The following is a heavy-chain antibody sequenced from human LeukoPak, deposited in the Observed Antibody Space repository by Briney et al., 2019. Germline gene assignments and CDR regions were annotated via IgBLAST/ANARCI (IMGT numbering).Heavy chain of an antibody. V-gene: IGHV1-2*04. CDR3: ARSGTGPSDAFDI. CDR1: GYTFTGYY. CDR2: INPNSGGT. D-gene: IGHD3-10*01. Sequence: HGASVKVSCKASGYTFTGYYMHWVRQAPGQGLEWMGWINPNSGGTNYAQKFQGWVTMTRDTSISTAYMELSSLRSEDTAMYYCARSGTGPSDAFDIWGQGTMVTVSS. J-gene: IGHJ3*02.